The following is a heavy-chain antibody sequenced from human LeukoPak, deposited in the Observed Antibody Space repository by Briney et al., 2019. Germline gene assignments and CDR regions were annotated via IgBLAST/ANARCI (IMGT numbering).Heavy chain of an antibody. CDR3: AKKSIESANRCPIFDY. Sequence: PGGSLRLSCAASGFSFSAYAMNWVRQAPGKGLEWVSAINGPGDTTYYADSVKGRFTISRDNSKNTLSRQVNSLRAEDTAIYFCAKKSIESANRCPIFDYWGQGTLVTVSS. CDR2: INGPGDTT. V-gene: IGHV3-23*01. CDR1: GFSFSAYA. J-gene: IGHJ4*02. D-gene: IGHD6-13*01.